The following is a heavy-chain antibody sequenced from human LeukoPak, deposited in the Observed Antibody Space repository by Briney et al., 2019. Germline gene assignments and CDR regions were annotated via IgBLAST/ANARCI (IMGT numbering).Heavy chain of an antibody. Sequence: PSETLSLTCTVSGGSISSYYWSWIRQPPGKGLEWIGYIYYSGSTNYNPSLKSRVTISVDTSKNQFSLKLSSVTAADTAVYYCARDSSYDSSGALDYWGQGTLVTVSS. CDR2: IYYSGST. CDR1: GGSISSYY. D-gene: IGHD3-22*01. J-gene: IGHJ4*02. V-gene: IGHV4-59*01. CDR3: ARDSSYDSSGALDY.